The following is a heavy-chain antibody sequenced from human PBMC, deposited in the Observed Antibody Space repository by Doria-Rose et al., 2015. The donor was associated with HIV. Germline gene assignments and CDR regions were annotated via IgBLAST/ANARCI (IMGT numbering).Heavy chain of an antibody. Sequence: QVQLQESGPGLVKPSQTLSLRCTVSGSSISSGDYYWSWIRQSPGKGLEWIGYIYYSGSTYYNPSLKSRLVMSLDMSKNQFSLNLTSVTAADTAVYFCARWVRSTREGFDSWGQGMQVTVSS. CDR2: IYYSGST. CDR1: GSSISSGDYY. J-gene: IGHJ5*01. D-gene: IGHD6-13*01. CDR3: ARWVRSTREGFDS. V-gene: IGHV4-30-4*01.